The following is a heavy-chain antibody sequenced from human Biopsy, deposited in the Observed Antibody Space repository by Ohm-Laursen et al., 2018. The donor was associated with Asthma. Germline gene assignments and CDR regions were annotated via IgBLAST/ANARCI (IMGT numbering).Heavy chain of an antibody. J-gene: IGHJ4*02. CDR2: ISFDGTNR. V-gene: IGHV3-30*18. CDR3: AKEVFPGWELRRGPDS. D-gene: IGHD1-26*01. Sequence: SLRLSCTAPGFSFSNYGMHWVRQAPGKGLDWVAVISFDGTNRNYTDSVKGRFTISRDDSRNTLHLEMNSLRAEDTAVYFCAKEVFPGWELRRGPDSWGQGTLVTVSS. CDR1: GFSFSNYG.